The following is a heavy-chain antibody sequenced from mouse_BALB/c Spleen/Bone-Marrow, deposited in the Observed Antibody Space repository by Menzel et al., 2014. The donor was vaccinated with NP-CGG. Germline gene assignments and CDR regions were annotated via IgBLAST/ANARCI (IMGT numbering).Heavy chain of an antibody. CDR1: EYEFPSHD. CDR3: ARHGGYDPFAY. Sequence: EVKLMESGGGLVQPGESLKLSCESNEYEFPSHDMSWVRMTLEKRLELVAAINSDGGSTYYPDTMERRFIISRDNTKKTLYLQMSSLRSEDTALYYCARHGGYDPFAYWGQGTLVTVSA. CDR2: INSDGGST. J-gene: IGHJ3*01. D-gene: IGHD2-2*01. V-gene: IGHV5-2*01.